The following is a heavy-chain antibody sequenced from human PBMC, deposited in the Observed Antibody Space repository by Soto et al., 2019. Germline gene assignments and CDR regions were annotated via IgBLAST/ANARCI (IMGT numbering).Heavy chain of an antibody. J-gene: IGHJ4*02. CDR1: GGSVSSGSYY. CDR2: IYYSGST. CDR3: ARSFGWYAIDH. D-gene: IGHD6-19*01. Sequence: PSETLSLTCTVSGGSVSSGSYYWSWIRQPPGKGLECVGYIYYSGSTNYNPSLKSRVTISVDTSKNQFSLKLSSVTAADTALYYCARSFGWYAIDHWGQGTLVTVSS. V-gene: IGHV4-61*01.